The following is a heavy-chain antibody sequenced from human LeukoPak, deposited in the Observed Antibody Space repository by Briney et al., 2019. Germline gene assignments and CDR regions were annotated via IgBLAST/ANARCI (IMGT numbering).Heavy chain of an antibody. CDR2: ISSSSSYI. D-gene: IGHD6-13*01. V-gene: IGHV3-21*04. Sequence: GGSLRLSCAASGFTFSSYSMNWVRQAPGKGLEWVSSISSSSSYIYYADSVKGRFTISRDNAKNSLYLQMNSLRAEDTAVYYCARDSHASSWFQDYWGQETLVTVSS. CDR1: GFTFSSYS. J-gene: IGHJ4*02. CDR3: ARDSHASSWFQDY.